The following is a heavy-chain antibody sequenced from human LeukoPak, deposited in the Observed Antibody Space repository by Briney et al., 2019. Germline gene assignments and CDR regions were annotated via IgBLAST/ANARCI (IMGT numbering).Heavy chain of an antibody. CDR1: GFTFDDYA. J-gene: IGHJ4*02. D-gene: IGHD4-17*01. V-gene: IGHV3-43*02. Sequence: QTGGSLRLSCAASGFTFDDYAMHWVRQAPGKGLEWVSLISGDGGSTYYADSVKGRFTISRDNSKNSLYLQMNSLRTEDTALYYCAEASYGDYADFDYWGQGTLVTVSS. CDR2: ISGDGGST. CDR3: AEASYGDYADFDY.